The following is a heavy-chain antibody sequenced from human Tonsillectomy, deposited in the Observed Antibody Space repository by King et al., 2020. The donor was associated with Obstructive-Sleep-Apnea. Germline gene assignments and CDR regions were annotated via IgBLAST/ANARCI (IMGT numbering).Heavy chain of an antibody. CDR1: GDSISSYY. J-gene: IGHJ6*02. CDR2: IYYSGST. V-gene: IGHV4-59*08. Sequence: QLQESGPGLVKPSETLSLTCTVSGDSISSYYWSWIRQPPGKGLEWIGHIYYSGSTKYNPSLKSRVTISVDTSKNQFSLKLSSVTAADTAVYYCARNTEHYYYYGMDVWGQGTTVTVSS. CDR3: ARNTEHYYYYGMDV. D-gene: IGHD1-26*01.